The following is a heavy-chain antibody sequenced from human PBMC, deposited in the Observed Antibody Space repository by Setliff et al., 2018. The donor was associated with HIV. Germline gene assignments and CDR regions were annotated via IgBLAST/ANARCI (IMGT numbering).Heavy chain of an antibody. CDR1: GFTLTSSC. D-gene: IGHD1-26*01. J-gene: IGHJ4*02. CDR3: ARALYGSDSLLDS. Sequence: GSLRISCAVSGFTLTSSCIHWVRQAPGKGLVWVSRFRGDDRTTNYADSVKGRFTFSSDNAKNTVYLQMDALRAEDTAVYYCARALYGSDSLLDSWGQGTLVTVSS. V-gene: IGHV3-74*01. CDR2: FRGDDRTT.